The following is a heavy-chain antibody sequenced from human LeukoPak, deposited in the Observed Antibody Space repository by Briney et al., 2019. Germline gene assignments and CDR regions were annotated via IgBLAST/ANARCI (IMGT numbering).Heavy chain of an antibody. V-gene: IGHV4-59*08. CDR3: ARHWFGAYREYFEY. D-gene: IGHD3-10*01. CDR2: ISYSGSA. J-gene: IGHJ4*02. CDR1: GGSISPYY. Sequence: PSETLSLTCTVSGGSISPYYWSWIRQPPGKGLEWIGYISYSGSANYNPSLKSRVTISVDTSKNQFSLKLSSVTAADTAVYYCARHWFGAYREYFEYWGQGTLVTVSS.